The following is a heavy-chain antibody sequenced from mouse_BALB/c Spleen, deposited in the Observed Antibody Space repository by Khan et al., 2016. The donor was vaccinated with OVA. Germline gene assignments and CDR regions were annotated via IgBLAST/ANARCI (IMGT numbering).Heavy chain of an antibody. CDR1: GYTFNDYA. V-gene: IGHV1S137*01. J-gene: IGHJ2*01. CDR3: TRPAYDGYYDY. Sequence: QVQLQQSGPELVRPGVSVKISCKGSGYTFNDYAMHWVKQSHAKSLEWIGLISTYSGNTNHKQKFKGKATMTVEKFSSTASMELARLKSEDSAIYYCTRPAYDGYYDYWGQGTTLTVSS. CDR2: ISTYSGNT. D-gene: IGHD2-3*01.